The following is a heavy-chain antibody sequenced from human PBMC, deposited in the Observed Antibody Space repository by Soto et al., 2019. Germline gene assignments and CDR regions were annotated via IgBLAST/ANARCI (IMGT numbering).Heavy chain of an antibody. V-gene: IGHV6-1*01. J-gene: IGHJ3*02. CDR2: TYYRSKWYN. CDR3: ARVRPDAFDI. CDR1: GDSVSSNSAA. Sequence: SQTLSLTCAISGDSVSSNSAAWDWIRQSPSRGLEWLGRTYYRSKWYNDYAVSVKSRITLNQDTYKNQFSLQLNSVTPEDTAVYYRARVRPDAFDIWGQGTMVTVSS.